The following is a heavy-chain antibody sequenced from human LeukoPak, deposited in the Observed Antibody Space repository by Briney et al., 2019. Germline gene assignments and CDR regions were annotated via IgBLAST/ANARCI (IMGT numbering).Heavy chain of an antibody. Sequence: PGGSLKISCKGSGYTFTSYWIGWVRQMPEKGLEWMGIIYPGDSDTRYSPSFVGQVTISADKSINAAYLQWNSLKASDTAMYYCARTRSGSYLDDYWGQGTLVTVSS. CDR2: IYPGDSDT. CDR3: ARTRSGSYLDDY. D-gene: IGHD1-26*01. V-gene: IGHV5-51*03. J-gene: IGHJ4*02. CDR1: GYTFTSYW.